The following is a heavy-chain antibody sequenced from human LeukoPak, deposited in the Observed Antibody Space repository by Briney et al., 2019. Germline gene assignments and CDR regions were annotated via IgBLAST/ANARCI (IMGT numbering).Heavy chain of an antibody. CDR1: GFTFSSYA. D-gene: IGHD2/OR15-2a*01. CDR2: ISGSDGTT. J-gene: IGHJ4*02. V-gene: IGHV3-23*01. CDR3: AKGYSNFLLFGY. Sequence: GGSLRLSCAASGFTFSSYAMSWVRQAPGKGLEWVSSISGSDGTTYYADSVRGRFTISRDSSENTLYLQMNNLRAEDTAVYYCAKGYSNFLLFGYWGQGTLVTVSS.